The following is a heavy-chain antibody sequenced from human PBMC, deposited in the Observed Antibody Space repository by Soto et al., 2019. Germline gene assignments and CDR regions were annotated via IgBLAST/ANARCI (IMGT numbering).Heavy chain of an antibody. D-gene: IGHD2-2*01. CDR2: INHSGST. CDR1: GGSFSGYY. J-gene: IGHJ6*02. CDR3: ARVGSRYYYYYGMDV. Sequence: SETLSLTCAVYGGSFSGYYWSWIRQPPGKGLEWIGEINHSGSTNYNPSLKSRVTISVDTSKNQFSLKLSSVTAADTAVYYCARVGSRYYYYYGMDVWGQGTTVTVSS. V-gene: IGHV4-34*01.